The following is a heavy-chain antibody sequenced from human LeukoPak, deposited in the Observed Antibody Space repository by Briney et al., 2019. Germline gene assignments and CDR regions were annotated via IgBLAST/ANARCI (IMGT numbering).Heavy chain of an antibody. D-gene: IGHD3-22*01. CDR1: GGSINNYY. J-gene: IGHJ4*02. CDR2: IYSSGNT. Sequence: SETLSPTCTVSGGSINNYYWSWIRQPAGKGLEWIGRIYSSGNTKYNPSLETRVTMSVDTSKNQFSLKLSSVTAADTAVYYCARDADFDSSGYFYSSFDFWGQGTLVTVSA. V-gene: IGHV4-4*07. CDR3: ARDADFDSSGYFYSSFDF.